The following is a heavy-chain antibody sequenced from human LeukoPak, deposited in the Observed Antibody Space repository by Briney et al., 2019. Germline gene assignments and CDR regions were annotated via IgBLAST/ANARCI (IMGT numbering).Heavy chain of an antibody. CDR2: ISYDGSNK. J-gene: IGHJ4*02. V-gene: IGHV3-30*18. Sequence: GRSLRLSCAASGFTFSSYGMHWVRQAPGKGLEWVVVISYDGSNKYYADSVKGRFTISRDNSKNTLYLQMNSLRAEDTAVYYCAKVYCSGGSCYSALYYFDYWGQGTLVTVSS. CDR1: GFTFSSYG. CDR3: AKVYCSGGSCYSALYYFDY. D-gene: IGHD2-15*01.